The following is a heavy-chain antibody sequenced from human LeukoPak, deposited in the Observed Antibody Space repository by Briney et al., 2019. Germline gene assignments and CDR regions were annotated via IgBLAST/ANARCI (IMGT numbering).Heavy chain of an antibody. Sequence: GGSLRLSCAASGFTFSSYAMSWVRQAPGKGLEWVSAISGSGGSTYYADSVKGRFTISRDNSKNTLYLQMNSLRAEDTAVYYCAKNPYYDFWSGYYPAEYFQHWGQGTLVTVSS. D-gene: IGHD3-3*01. CDR3: AKNPYYDFWSGYYPAEYFQH. CDR2: ISGSGGST. V-gene: IGHV3-23*01. CDR1: GFTFSSYA. J-gene: IGHJ1*01.